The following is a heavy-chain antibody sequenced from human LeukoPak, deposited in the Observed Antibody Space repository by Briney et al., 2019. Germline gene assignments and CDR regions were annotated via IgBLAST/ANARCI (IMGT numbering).Heavy chain of an antibody. J-gene: IGHJ4*02. CDR2: IYTSGST. CDR3: ARAQAFDY. CDR1: GGSISSGSYY. V-gene: IGHV4-61*02. Sequence: SETLSLTCTVSGGSISSGSYYWSWIRQPAGKGLEWIGRIYTSGSTNYNPSLKSRVTMSVDTSKNQFSLKLSSVTAADTAAYYCARAQAFDYWGQGTLVTVSS.